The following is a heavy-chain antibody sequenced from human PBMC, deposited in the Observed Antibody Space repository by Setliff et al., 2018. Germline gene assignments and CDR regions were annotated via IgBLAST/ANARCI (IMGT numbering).Heavy chain of an antibody. V-gene: IGHV1-18*01. CDR1: GYNLDDFG. CDR3: ARVVAHTHFYDRSDYYFDGLDI. CDR2: IRPYIGHT. J-gene: IGHJ3*02. D-gene: IGHD3-22*01. Sequence: ASVKVSCKASGYNLDDFGINWLRQAPGQGLEWMGWIRPYIGHTIYEQKFQGRVTMTTDAPTSTAYMELTSLRHDDTAVYYCARVVAHTHFYDRSDYYFDGLDIWGQEAKVTVSS.